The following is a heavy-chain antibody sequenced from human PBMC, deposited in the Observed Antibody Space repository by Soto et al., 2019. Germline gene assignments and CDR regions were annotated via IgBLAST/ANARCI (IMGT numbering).Heavy chain of an antibody. CDR1: GGSISSSSYY. CDR2: IYYSGST. J-gene: IGHJ6*02. CDR3: ASFIAAAGTLADYYYYGMDV. D-gene: IGHD6-13*01. V-gene: IGHV4-39*01. Sequence: PSETLSLTWSVSGGSISSSSYYWGWIRQPPGKGLEWIGSIYYSGSTYYNPSLKSRVIISVDTSKNQFSLKLSSVTAADTAVYYCASFIAAAGTLADYYYYGMDVWGQGTTVTVSS.